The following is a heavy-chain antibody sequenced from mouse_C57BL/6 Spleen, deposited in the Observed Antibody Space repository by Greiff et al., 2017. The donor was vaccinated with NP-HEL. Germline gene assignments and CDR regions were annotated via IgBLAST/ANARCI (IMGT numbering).Heavy chain of an antibody. D-gene: IGHD6-1*01. J-gene: IGHJ1*03. CDR1: GYTFTSYW. CDR3: ALNPTRYWYFDV. Sequence: VKLQQPGAELVKPGASVKLSCKASGYTFTSYWMHWVKQRPGQGLEWIGMIHPNSGSTNYNEKFKSKATLTVDKSSSTAYMQLSSLTSEDSAVYYCALNPTRYWYFDVWGTGTTVTVSS. CDR2: IHPNSGST. V-gene: IGHV1-64*01.